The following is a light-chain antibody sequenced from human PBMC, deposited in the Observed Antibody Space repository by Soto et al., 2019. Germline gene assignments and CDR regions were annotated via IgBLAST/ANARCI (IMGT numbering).Light chain of an antibody. Sequence: QSALTQPRSVSGSPGQSVTISCTGTSSDVGGYNYVSWYQQHPGKAPKLMIYDVSKRPSGVPDRFSGSKSGNTASLTISGLQAEHEADYYCCSYAGSYPPLFGTGTKLTVL. CDR1: SSDVGGYNY. CDR3: CSYAGSYPPL. CDR2: DVS. J-gene: IGLJ1*01. V-gene: IGLV2-11*01.